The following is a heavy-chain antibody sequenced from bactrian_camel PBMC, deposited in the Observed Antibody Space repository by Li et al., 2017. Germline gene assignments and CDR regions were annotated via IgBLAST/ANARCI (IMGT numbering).Heavy chain of an antibody. J-gene: IGHJ4*01. CDR1: GITYSHYC. D-gene: IGHD2*01. CDR3: AASERSGICALAEWAFTY. V-gene: IGHV3S53*01. CDR2: IDSDGRT. Sequence: HVQLVESGGGSVQPGGSLRLSCAASGITYSHYCMGWFRQAPGKEREGVATIDSDGRTSYADSVKGRFTIFIDHVMGTLDLQMNSLEPEDTGTYYCAASERSGICALAEWAFTYWGQGTQVTVS.